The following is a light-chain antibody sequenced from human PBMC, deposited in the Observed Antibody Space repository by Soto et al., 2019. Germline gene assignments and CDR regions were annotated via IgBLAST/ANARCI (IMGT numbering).Light chain of an antibody. Sequence: DIQMTQSPSSLSASVGDRVTITCRASQNIRKSLGWYQQKPGKAPKRLIYAVSSLQSGVPSRFSGSGSGTDFTLTISSLQHEDFETYYCLQHYDYSWTLGQGTKVDIK. J-gene: IGKJ1*01. CDR2: AVS. V-gene: IGKV1-17*01. CDR3: LQHYDYSWT. CDR1: QNIRKS.